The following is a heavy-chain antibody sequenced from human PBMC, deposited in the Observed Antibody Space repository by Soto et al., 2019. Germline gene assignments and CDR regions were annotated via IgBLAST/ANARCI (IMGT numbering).Heavy chain of an antibody. Sequence: SETVSLTCTFSVGSVSSTSYYCIWVRQPPGKEPEWIGYSYNSGGTNYKPSLNRRVTISVDTSKNQFSLNLTSVTAADTAVYFCARDVRGWNSGSYYYYGMDVCRQGITIT. J-gene: IGHJ6*02. D-gene: IGHD6-19*01. CDR3: ARDVRGWNSGSYYYYGMDV. CDR2: SYNSGGT. CDR1: VGSVSSTSYY. V-gene: IGHV4-61*01.